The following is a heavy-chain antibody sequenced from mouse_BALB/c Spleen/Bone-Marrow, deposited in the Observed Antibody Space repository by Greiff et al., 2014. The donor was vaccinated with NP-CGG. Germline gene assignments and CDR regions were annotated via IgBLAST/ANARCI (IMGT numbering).Heavy chain of an antibody. CDR2: IDPANGNT. CDR3: DSYVNGYYFDY. CDR1: GFNIKDTY. Sequence: EVQRVESGAELVKPGASVKLSCTASGFNIKDTYMHWVKQRPEQGLEWIGRIDPANGNTKYDPKFQGKATITADTSSNTVYLQLSSLTADDTAVYYCDSYVNGYYFDYWGQGTPLTVSS. J-gene: IGHJ2*01. V-gene: IGHV14-3*02.